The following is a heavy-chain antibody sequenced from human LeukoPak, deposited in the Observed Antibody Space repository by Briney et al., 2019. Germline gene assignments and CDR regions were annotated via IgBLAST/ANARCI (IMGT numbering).Heavy chain of an antibody. CDR3: ARGLGDSAVGKYFFDS. Sequence: ASVEVSCKTSGSAFTGYNIHWVRQARGQGLEWMGWINPLSGGTSYAQTFQGRVTMTRDTSINTAYMELKRLRSDDTAVYFCARGLGDSAVGKYFFDSWGQGTLVTVSS. J-gene: IGHJ4*02. CDR1: GSAFTGYN. CDR2: INPLSGGT. V-gene: IGHV1-2*02. D-gene: IGHD5-18*01.